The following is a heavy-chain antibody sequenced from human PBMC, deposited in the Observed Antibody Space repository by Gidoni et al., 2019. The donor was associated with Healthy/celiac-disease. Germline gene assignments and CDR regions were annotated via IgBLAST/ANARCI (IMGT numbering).Heavy chain of an antibody. V-gene: IGHV3-23*01. Sequence: EVQLLESAGGLVQSGGSLRLSCADSGFTIRRYAMGCVRQAPGTGLEWVSAISGSGGSTYYADSVKGRFTISRDNSKNTLYLQMNSLRAEDTAVYYCARSYGEDYLDYWGQGTLVTVSS. CDR1: GFTIRRYA. D-gene: IGHD4-17*01. CDR3: ARSYGEDYLDY. CDR2: ISGSGGST. J-gene: IGHJ4*02.